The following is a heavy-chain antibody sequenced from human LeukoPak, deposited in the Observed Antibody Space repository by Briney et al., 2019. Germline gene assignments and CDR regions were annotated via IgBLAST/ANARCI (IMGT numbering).Heavy chain of an antibody. J-gene: IGHJ4*02. CDR3: ASFYCSGGSCYV. V-gene: IGHV3-48*03. Sequence: GGSLRLSCAASGFTFSSYEMNWVRQAPGKGLEWVSYISSSGSTIYYADSVKGRLTISRDNAKNSLYLQMNSLRAEDTAVYYCASFYCSGGSCYVWGQGTLVTVSS. CDR2: ISSSGSTI. D-gene: IGHD2-15*01. CDR1: GFTFSSYE.